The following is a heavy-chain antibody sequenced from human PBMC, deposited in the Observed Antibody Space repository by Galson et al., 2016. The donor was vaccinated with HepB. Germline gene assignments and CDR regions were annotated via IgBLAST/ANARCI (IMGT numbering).Heavy chain of an antibody. CDR1: GFSFSSYS. CDR3: ARGVGPAYMDV. D-gene: IGHD5/OR15-5a*01. Sequence: SLRLSCAASGFSFSSYSMNWVRQAPGKGLEWVPYISSTSSPTIYYADSVKRRFTISRDNAKNSLYLQMNSLRDEDTAVYYCARGVGPAYMDVWGKGTTVTVSS. CDR2: ISSTSSPTI. V-gene: IGHV3-48*02. J-gene: IGHJ6*03.